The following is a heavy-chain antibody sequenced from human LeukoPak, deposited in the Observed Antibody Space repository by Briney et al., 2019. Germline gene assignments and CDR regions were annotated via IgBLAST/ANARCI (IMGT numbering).Heavy chain of an antibody. CDR2: IYYSGST. CDR1: GGSICSYY. J-gene: IGHJ4*02. CDR3: ARERYCSSTSCPFDY. D-gene: IGHD2-2*01. V-gene: IGHV4-59*01. Sequence: PSETLSLTCTVSGGSICSYYWSWIRQPPGKGLEWIGYIYYSGSTNYNPSLKSRVTISVDTSKNQFSLKLSSVTAADTAVYYCARERYCSSTSCPFDYWGQGTLVTVSS.